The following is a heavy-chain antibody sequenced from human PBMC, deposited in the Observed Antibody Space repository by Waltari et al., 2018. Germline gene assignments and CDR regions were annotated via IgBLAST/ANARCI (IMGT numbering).Heavy chain of an antibody. Sequence: EVQLVESGGGLVQQGGSLGLSCAASGFPFSDYWMGWVRQAPGKGLGWVANIKQDGSDKSYVDSVKGRFTISRDNAKNELYLEMNNLRGEDTAVYYCASRIRAPFDYWGQGILVTVSS. CDR1: GFPFSDYW. V-gene: IGHV3-7*01. D-gene: IGHD6-6*01. CDR3: ASRIRAPFDY. J-gene: IGHJ4*02. CDR2: IKQDGSDK.